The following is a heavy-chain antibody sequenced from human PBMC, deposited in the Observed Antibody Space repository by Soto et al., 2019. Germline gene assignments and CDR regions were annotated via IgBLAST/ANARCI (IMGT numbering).Heavy chain of an antibody. Sequence: KSGPTLVNPTQTLTLTCTFSGFSLSASGVAVGWIRQPPGKALEWLALIYWDDDKRYSPSLKSRLTITKDTSKNQVVLTMTNLDPVDTATYYCAQRLSTSASNWFDPWGQGTLVTVSS. J-gene: IGHJ5*02. V-gene: IGHV2-5*02. CDR2: IYWDDDK. CDR3: AQRLSTSASNWFDP. CDR1: GFSLSASGVA. D-gene: IGHD2-2*01.